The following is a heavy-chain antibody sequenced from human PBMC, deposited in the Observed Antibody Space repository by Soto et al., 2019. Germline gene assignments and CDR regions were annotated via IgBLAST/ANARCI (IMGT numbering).Heavy chain of an antibody. CDR2: VFYTGFT. J-gene: IGHJ4*02. Sequence: SETLSLTCAVSGGSISGSYYYWGWLRQSPGRGPEWIGSVFYTGFTSYNPSLESRVSVSVDTSKNQFSLRVSAVTAADTAVYYCASSQKGYNWNYFDHWGQGALVTVSS. CDR1: GGSISGSYYY. D-gene: IGHD1-20*01. CDR3: ASSQKGYNWNYFDH. V-gene: IGHV4-39*01.